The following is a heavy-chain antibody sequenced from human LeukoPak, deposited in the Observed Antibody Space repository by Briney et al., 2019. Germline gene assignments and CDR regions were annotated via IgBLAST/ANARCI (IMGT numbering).Heavy chain of an antibody. CDR3: ATYSSLNTREFQF. Sequence: GGSLRLSCEASGLTFSRDWMGWVRQAPGKGLEWVANIRQDGGETYYGDSVKGRFIISRDNAKNSLFLQMNRLRAEDTAVYYCATYSSLNTREFQFGGRGTRVTVPP. CDR2: IRQDGGET. V-gene: IGHV3-7*01. D-gene: IGHD3-22*01. J-gene: IGHJ1*01. CDR1: GLTFSRDW.